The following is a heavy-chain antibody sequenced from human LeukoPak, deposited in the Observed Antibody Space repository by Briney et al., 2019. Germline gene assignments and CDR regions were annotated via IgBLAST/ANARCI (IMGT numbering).Heavy chain of an antibody. J-gene: IGHJ4*02. V-gene: IGHV1-18*01. CDR1: GYTFTNYG. CDR3: ARDFLAGIGYGDY. D-gene: IGHD6-19*01. CDR2: INTYNGNT. Sequence: ASVKVSCKASGYTFTNYGISWVRQAPGQGLEWMGWINTYNGNTDYIQKLQGRVTMTTDTSTSTAYMELRSLTSDDTAVYYCARDFLAGIGYGDYWGQGTLVAGSS.